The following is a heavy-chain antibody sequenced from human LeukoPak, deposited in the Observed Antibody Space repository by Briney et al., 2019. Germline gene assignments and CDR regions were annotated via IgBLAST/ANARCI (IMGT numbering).Heavy chain of an antibody. CDR2: ISASGGGT. J-gene: IGHJ4*02. CDR3: VKDRSLSGFYYSRIDY. Sequence: PGGSLRLSCAASGFTFSSYAMSWVRQAPGRGPECVAAISASGGGTYYADSVKGRFTISRDNSKDTLFLQMSGLRAEDTAVYFCVKDRSLSGFYYSRIDYWGQGALVTVSS. CDR1: GFTFSSYA. D-gene: IGHD1-26*01. V-gene: IGHV3-23*01.